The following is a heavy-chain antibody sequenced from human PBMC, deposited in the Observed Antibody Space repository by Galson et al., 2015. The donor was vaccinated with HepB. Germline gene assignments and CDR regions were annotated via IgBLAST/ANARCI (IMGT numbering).Heavy chain of an antibody. Sequence: SLRLSCAASGFTFSSYAMHWVRQAPGKGLEWVAVISYDGSNKYYADSVKGRFTISRDNSKNTLYLQMNSLRAEDTAVYYCARGSHADTAMVNWFDPWGQGTLVTVSS. D-gene: IGHD5-18*01. CDR3: ARGSHADTAMVNWFDP. CDR1: GFTFSSYA. V-gene: IGHV3-30*04. CDR2: ISYDGSNK. J-gene: IGHJ5*02.